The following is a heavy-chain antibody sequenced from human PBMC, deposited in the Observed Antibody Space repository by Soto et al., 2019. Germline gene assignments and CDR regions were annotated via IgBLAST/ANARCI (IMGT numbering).Heavy chain of an antibody. D-gene: IGHD4-17*01. CDR1: GYSFTSYW. CDR2: IDPSDSYT. V-gene: IGHV5-10-1*01. CDR3: ARHRIDYGYYYYGMDV. Sequence: PRESLKISCKGSGYSFTSYWISWVRQMPGKGLEWMGRIDPSDSYTNYSPSFQGHVTISADKSISTAYLQWSSLKASDTAMYYCARHRIDYGYYYYGMDVWGQGTTVTVSS. J-gene: IGHJ6*02.